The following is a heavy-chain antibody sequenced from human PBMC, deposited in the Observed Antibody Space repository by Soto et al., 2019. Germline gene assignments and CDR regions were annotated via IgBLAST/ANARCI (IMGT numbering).Heavy chain of an antibody. CDR3: AGARVSLSYDILTGPPNYYYGMDV. CDR1: GYTFTGYY. CDR2: INPNSGGT. V-gene: IGHV1-2*04. D-gene: IGHD3-9*01. J-gene: IGHJ6*02. Sequence: ASVKVSCKASGYTFTGYYMHWVRQAPGQGLEWMGWINPNSGGTNYAQKFQGWVTMTRDTSISTAYMELSRLRSDDTAVYYCAGARVSLSYDILTGPPNYYYGMDVWGQGTTVTVSS.